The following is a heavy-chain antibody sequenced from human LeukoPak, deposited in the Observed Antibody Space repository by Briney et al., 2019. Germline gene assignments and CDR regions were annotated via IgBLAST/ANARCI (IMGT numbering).Heavy chain of an antibody. V-gene: IGHV1-2*02. CDR3: ARGTGDYVGAFDI. CDR1: GYTFTGYY. CDR2: INPNSGGT. D-gene: IGHD4-17*01. J-gene: IGHJ3*02. Sequence: SVKVSCKASGYTFTGYYMHWVRQAPGQGLEWMGCINPNSGGTNYAQKFQGRVTMTRDTSISTAYMELSRLRSDDTAVYYCARGTGDYVGAFDIWGQGTMVTVSS.